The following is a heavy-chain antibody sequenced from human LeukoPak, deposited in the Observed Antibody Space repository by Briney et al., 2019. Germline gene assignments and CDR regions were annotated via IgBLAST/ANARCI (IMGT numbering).Heavy chain of an antibody. CDR3: ARTPYGGNFDY. CDR1: GGSFSGYY. Sequence: SETLSLTCAVYGGSFSGYYWSWIRRPPGKGLEWIGYIYYSGSTNYNPSLKSRVTISVDTSKNQFSLKLSSVTAADTAVYYCARTPYGGNFDYWGQGTLVTVSS. V-gene: IGHV4-59*01. CDR2: IYYSGST. D-gene: IGHD4-23*01. J-gene: IGHJ4*02.